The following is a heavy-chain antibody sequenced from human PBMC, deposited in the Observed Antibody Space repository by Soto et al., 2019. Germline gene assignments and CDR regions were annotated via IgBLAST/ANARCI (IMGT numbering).Heavy chain of an antibody. CDR3: ARASDIVATIPFDY. V-gene: IGHV3-7*01. Sequence: PGGSLRLSCAASGFTFSSYWMSWVRQAPGKGLEWVANIKQDGSEKYYVDSVKGRFTISRDNAKNSLYLQMNSLRAEDTAVYYCARASDIVATIPFDYWGQGTLVTVSS. CDR1: GFTFSSYW. CDR2: IKQDGSEK. D-gene: IGHD5-12*01. J-gene: IGHJ4*02.